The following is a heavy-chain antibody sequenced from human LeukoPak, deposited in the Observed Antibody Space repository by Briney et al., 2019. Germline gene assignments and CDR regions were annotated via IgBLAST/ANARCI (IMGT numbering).Heavy chain of an antibody. J-gene: IGHJ4*02. CDR1: GYTFSSYW. Sequence: PGESLKISCKVSGYTFSSYWIGWVRQMPGEGLEWMGIIYPGDSDTRYSPSFQGQVTISADTTISTAYPQWTSLKASDTAMYYCARSTGGTGPADYWGQGTLVTVSS. V-gene: IGHV5-51*01. CDR2: IYPGDSDT. CDR3: ARSTGGTGPADY. D-gene: IGHD2-8*02.